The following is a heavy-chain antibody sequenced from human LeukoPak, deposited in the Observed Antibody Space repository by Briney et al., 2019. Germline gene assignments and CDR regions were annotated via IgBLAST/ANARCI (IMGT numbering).Heavy chain of an antibody. J-gene: IGHJ4*02. CDR2: MNPNSGNT. CDR1: GYTFTSYD. Sequence: ASVKVSCKASGYTFTSYDINWVRQATGQGLEWMGWMNPNSGNTGYAQKFQGRVTMTRNTSISTAYMELSSLRSEDTAVYYCARSIETLTYSSSWYFPVDYWGQGTLVTVPS. D-gene: IGHD6-13*01. V-gene: IGHV1-8*01. CDR3: ARSIETLTYSSSWYFPVDY.